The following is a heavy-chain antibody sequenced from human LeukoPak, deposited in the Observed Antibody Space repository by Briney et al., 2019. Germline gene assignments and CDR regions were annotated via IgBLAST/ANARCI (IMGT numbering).Heavy chain of an antibody. CDR2: IYHSGST. J-gene: IGHJ3*02. CDR3: ARAWGYGEAFDI. Sequence: NPSETLSLTCTVSGYSISSGYYWGWIRQPPGKGLEWIGSIYHSGSTYYNPSLKSRVTISVDTSKNQFSLKLSSVTAADTAVYYCARAWGYGEAFDIWGQGTMVTVSS. CDR1: GYSISSGYY. D-gene: IGHD5-18*01. V-gene: IGHV4-38-2*02.